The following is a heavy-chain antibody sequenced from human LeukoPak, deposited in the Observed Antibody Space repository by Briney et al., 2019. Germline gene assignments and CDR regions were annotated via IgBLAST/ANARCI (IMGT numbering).Heavy chain of an antibody. V-gene: IGHV3-48*02. CDR2: ISSSTNTI. CDR3: ARGGYGANDDAFDI. J-gene: IGHJ3*02. D-gene: IGHD4-23*01. Sequence: AGSLRLSCAASGFTFSSYSMNWVRQAPGKGLEWVSYISSSTNTIYYADSVKGRFTISRDNAKNSLFLQMNSLRDEDTAVYYCARGGYGANDDAFDIWGQGTMVIVS. CDR1: GFTFSSYS.